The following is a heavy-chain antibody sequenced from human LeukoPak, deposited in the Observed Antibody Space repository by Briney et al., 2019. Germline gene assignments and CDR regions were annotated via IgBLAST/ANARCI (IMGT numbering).Heavy chain of an antibody. CDR3: ARSHSVWTSFDY. D-gene: IGHD3/OR15-3a*01. V-gene: IGHV4-59*01. CDR2: IYYSGST. Sequence: PSETLSLTSTVSGGSISSYYWSWIRQPPGKGLEWIGYIYYSGSTNYNPSLKSRVTISVDTSKNQFSLKLSSVTAADTAVYYCARSHSVWTSFDYWGQGTLVTVSS. J-gene: IGHJ4*02. CDR1: GGSISSYY.